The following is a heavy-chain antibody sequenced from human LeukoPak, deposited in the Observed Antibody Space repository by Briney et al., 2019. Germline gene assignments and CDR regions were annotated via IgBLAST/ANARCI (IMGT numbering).Heavy chain of an antibody. D-gene: IGHD3-22*01. Sequence: AASVKVSCKASGYTFTNYGISWVRQAPGQGLEWMGWISAYNGNTNYAQKLQGRVTMTTDTSTSTAYMELRSLRSDDTAVYYCARGYYDSSGYYPYNWFDPWGQGTLVTVSS. J-gene: IGHJ5*02. CDR1: GYTFTNYG. CDR3: ARGYYDSSGYYPYNWFDP. CDR2: ISAYNGNT. V-gene: IGHV1-18*01.